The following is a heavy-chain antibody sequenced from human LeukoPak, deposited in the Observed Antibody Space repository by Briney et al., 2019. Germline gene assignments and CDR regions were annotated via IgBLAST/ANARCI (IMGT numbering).Heavy chain of an antibody. J-gene: IGHJ4*02. CDR2: IYYSGGT. CDR1: GGSISSSNYY. D-gene: IGHD5-18*01. Sequence: PSETLSLTCTVSGGSISSSNYYWGWIRQPPGKGLEWIGSIYYSGGTCYNPSLKSRVTISVDTSENQFSLKLSSVTAADTAVYYCARQAPGYTYGYVYWGQGTLVTVSS. CDR3: ARQAPGYTYGYVY. V-gene: IGHV4-39*01.